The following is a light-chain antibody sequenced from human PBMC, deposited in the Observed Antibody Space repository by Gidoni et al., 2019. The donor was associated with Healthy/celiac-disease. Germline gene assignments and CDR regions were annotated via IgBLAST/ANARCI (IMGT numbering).Light chain of an antibody. CDR3: QQYNNCPLYT. Sequence: EIGLTQSPATLSVSPGERATLSCRASQSVSSNLAWYQQKPGQAPRLLIYVASTRAPGIPARFSGSGSGTEFTLTISSLQSEDFAVYYCQQYNNCPLYTFGQGTKLEIK. CDR2: VAS. J-gene: IGKJ2*01. V-gene: IGKV3-15*01. CDR1: QSVSSN.